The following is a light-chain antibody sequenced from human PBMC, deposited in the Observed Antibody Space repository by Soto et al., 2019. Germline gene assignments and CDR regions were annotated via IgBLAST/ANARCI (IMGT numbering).Light chain of an antibody. V-gene: IGLV2-11*01. CDR2: DVT. CDR3: SSYAGSYTWI. Sequence: QSALTQPASVSGSPGQSITISCTGTSSDLAIYNYVSWFQQHPGKAPQLLIYDVTKRPSGVPDRFSGSKSGNTAALTISGLQAEDEAEYFCSSYAGSYTWIFGSGTKVTVL. CDR1: SSDLAIYNY. J-gene: IGLJ1*01.